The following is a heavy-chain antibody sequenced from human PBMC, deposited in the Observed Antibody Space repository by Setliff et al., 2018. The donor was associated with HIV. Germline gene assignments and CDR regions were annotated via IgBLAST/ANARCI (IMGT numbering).Heavy chain of an antibody. CDR1: GGSISSYY. Sequence: SETLSLTCTVSGGSISSYYWSWIRQPPGKGLNWIGYIYTSGSTNYNPYRKSRVTISVDTSKNQFSRKLSSVTAADTAVCYCARDQRYCTNALCPEALDVWGKGTTVTVSS. J-gene: IGHJ6*04. V-gene: IGHV4-4*08. CDR3: ARDQRYCTNALCPEALDV. CDR2: IYTSGST. D-gene: IGHD2-8*01.